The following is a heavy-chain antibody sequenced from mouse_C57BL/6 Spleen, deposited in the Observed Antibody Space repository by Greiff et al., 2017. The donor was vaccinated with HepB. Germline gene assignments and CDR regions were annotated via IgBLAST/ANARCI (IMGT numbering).Heavy chain of an antibody. CDR3: ARRVYYGTYVEAMDY. J-gene: IGHJ4*01. CDR2: IYPGSGST. CDR1: GYTFTSYW. V-gene: IGHV1-55*01. D-gene: IGHD2-1*01. Sequence: QVQLQQPGAELVKPGASVKMSCKASGYTFTSYWITWVKQRPGQGLEWIGDIYPGSGSTNYNEKFKSKATLTVDTSSSTAYMQLSSLTSEDSAVYSCARRVYYGTYVEAMDYWGQGTSVTVSS.